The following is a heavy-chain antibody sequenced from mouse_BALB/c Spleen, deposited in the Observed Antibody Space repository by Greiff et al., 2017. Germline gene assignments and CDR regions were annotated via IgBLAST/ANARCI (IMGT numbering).Heavy chain of an antibody. CDR3: ARARYGNYDFDD. CDR2: IWAGGST. J-gene: IGHJ2*01. V-gene: IGHV2-9*02. D-gene: IGHD2-1*01. CDR1: GFSLTSYG. Sequence: VQGVESGPGLVAPSQSLSITCTVSGFSLTSYGVHWVRQPPGKGLEWLGVIWAGGSTNYNSALMSRLSISKDNSKSQVFLKMNSLQTDDTAMYYCARARYGNYDFDDWGQGTTLTVSS.